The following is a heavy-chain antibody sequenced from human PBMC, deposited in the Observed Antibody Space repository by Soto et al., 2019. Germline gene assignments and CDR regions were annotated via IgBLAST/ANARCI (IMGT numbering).Heavy chain of an antibody. CDR1: SSAISSYC. CDR2: IYYSGST. Sequence: SETLSITCIDSSSAISSYCWSWIRQPPGKGLEWIGYIYYSGSTNYNPSLKSRVTISVATSKNQFSLKLSSVTAADTAVYYCARLIVVVPAATAHGLWFDPWGQGTLVTVSS. D-gene: IGHD2-2*01. J-gene: IGHJ5*02. V-gene: IGHV4-59*08. CDR3: ARLIVVVPAATAHGLWFDP.